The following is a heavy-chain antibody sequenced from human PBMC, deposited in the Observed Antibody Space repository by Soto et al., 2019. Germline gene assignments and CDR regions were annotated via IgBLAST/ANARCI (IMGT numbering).Heavy chain of an antibody. CDR1: GFTFSSYG. Sequence: QVQLVESGGGVVQPGRSLRLSRAASGFTFSSYGMHWVRQAPGKGLEWVAVISYDGSNKYYADSVKGRFTISRDNSKNTLYLQMNSLRAEDTAVYYCAKDKLRETTVTPYYYGMDVWGQGTTVTVSS. CDR3: AKDKLRETTVTPYYYGMDV. J-gene: IGHJ6*02. D-gene: IGHD4-17*01. CDR2: ISYDGSNK. V-gene: IGHV3-30*18.